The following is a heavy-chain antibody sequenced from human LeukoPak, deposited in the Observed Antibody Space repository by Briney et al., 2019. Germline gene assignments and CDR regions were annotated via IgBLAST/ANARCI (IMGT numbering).Heavy chain of an antibody. Sequence: RAGGSPRLSCAASGFTFSRNSMNWVRQAPGKGLEWVSVIYSGGSTYYADSVKGRFTISRDNSKNTLYLQMNSLRAEDTAVYYCARGVRRRPDAFDIWGQGTMVTVSS. CDR1: GFTFSRNS. D-gene: IGHD6-25*01. V-gene: IGHV3-66*01. J-gene: IGHJ3*02. CDR2: IYSGGST. CDR3: ARGVRRRPDAFDI.